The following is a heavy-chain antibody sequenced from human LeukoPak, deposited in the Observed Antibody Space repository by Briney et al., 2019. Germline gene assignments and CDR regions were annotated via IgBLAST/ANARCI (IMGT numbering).Heavy chain of an antibody. D-gene: IGHD2-2*01. CDR1: GGSISSGGYY. V-gene: IGHV4-30-2*01. CDR2: IYHSGST. CDR3: AREVIIVVPADTTRNWFDP. Sequence: SQTLSLTCTVSGGSISSGGYYWSWIRQPPGKGLEWIGYIYHSGSTYYNPSLKSRVTISVDRSKNQFSLKLSSVTAADTAVYYCAREVIIVVPADTTRNWFDPWGQGTLVTVSS. J-gene: IGHJ5*02.